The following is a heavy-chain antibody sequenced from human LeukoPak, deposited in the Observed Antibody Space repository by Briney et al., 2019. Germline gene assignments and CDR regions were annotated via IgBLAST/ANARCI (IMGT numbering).Heavy chain of an antibody. V-gene: IGHV4-34*01. CDR2: INHSGST. D-gene: IGHD3-3*01. Sequence: SETLSLTCAVYGGSFSGYYWSWIRQPPGKGLEWIGEINHSGSTNYNPSLKSRVTISVDTSKNQFSLKLSSVTAADTAVYYRARQVPYYDFWSGYSSPWGQGTLVTVSS. CDR1: GGSFSGYY. CDR3: ARQVPYYDFWSGYSSP. J-gene: IGHJ5*02.